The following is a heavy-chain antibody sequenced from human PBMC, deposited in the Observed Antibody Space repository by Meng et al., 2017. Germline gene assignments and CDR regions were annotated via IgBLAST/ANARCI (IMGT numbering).Heavy chain of an antibody. V-gene: IGHV4-34*01. CDR2: IYYSGST. CDR1: GGSFSGYY. Sequence: SQTLSLTCAVYGGSFSGYYWSWIRQPPGKGLEWIGSIYYSGSTYYNPSLKSRVTVSVDTSKNQFSLKLDSVTAADTAVYYCARDPISERPDYWGQGALVTVSS. D-gene: IGHD1-1*01. CDR3: ARDPISERPDY. J-gene: IGHJ4*02.